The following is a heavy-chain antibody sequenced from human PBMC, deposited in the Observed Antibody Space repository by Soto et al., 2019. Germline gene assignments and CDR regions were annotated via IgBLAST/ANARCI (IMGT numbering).Heavy chain of an antibody. Sequence: GGSLRLSFAASGFTVSSYGMHWVRQAPVKGLEWVAVISYDGSNKYYADSVKGRFTIARDNSKNTLFLHMSSLRAEDTAVYYCVKDGSSGWPYYYGLDVWGQGTSVTVSS. J-gene: IGHJ6*02. CDR2: ISYDGSNK. CDR1: GFTVSSYG. D-gene: IGHD6-19*01. V-gene: IGHV3-30*18. CDR3: VKDGSSGWPYYYGLDV.